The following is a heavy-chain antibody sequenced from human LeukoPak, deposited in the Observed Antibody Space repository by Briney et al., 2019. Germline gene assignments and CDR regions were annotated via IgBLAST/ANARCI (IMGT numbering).Heavy chain of an antibody. Sequence: ASVKVSCTASGYTFTSYYMHWVRQAPGQGLEWMGIINPSGGSTSYAQKFQGRVTMTRDTSTSTVYMELSSLRSEDTAVYYCARAGADKWELRGGTYFDYWGQGTLVTVSS. CDR3: ARAGADKWELRGGTYFDY. D-gene: IGHD1-26*01. V-gene: IGHV1-46*01. CDR1: GYTFTSYY. CDR2: INPSGGST. J-gene: IGHJ4*02.